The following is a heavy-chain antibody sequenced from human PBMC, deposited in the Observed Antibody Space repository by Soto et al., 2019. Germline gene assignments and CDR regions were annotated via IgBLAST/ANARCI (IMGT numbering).Heavy chain of an antibody. CDR2: IIPILGIA. CDR3: ARSVAVDILTGPFDY. V-gene: IGHV1-69*10. CDR1: GGTFSSYA. J-gene: IGHJ4*02. D-gene: IGHD3-9*01. Sequence: ASVKVSCKASGGTFSSYAISWVRQAPGQGLEWMGGIIPILGIANYAHKFQGRVTITADKSTSTAYMELSSLRSEDTAVYYCARSVAVDILTGPFDYWGQGTLVTVSS.